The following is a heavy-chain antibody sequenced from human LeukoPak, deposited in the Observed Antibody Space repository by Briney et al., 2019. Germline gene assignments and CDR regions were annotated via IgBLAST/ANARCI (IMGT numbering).Heavy chain of an antibody. CDR1: GFNFSSFV. J-gene: IGHJ4*02. Sequence: GGSLRLSFVTSGFNFSSFVINWVRPAPGEGLEWISGISGSAGITYYAGSLKGRFTSSRDNSKNTFSCHMSRLKTEETALHYREKDGRFGDFDHWAQGTLVGVSS. CDR3: EKDGRFGDFDH. CDR2: ISGSAGIT. D-gene: IGHD2-15*01. V-gene: IGHV3-23*01.